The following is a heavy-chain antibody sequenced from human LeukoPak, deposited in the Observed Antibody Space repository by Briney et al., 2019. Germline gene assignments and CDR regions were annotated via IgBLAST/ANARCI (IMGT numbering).Heavy chain of an antibody. J-gene: IGHJ4*02. Sequence: PSETLSLTCTVSGGSISGFYWSWIRHPAGKGLEWIGRIYTSGRTNYNPSLMSRVTMSVDTSKNQFSLKLSSVTAADTAVYYCARDPAALGVYDSSGLDYWGQGTLVTVSS. CDR1: GGSISGFY. D-gene: IGHD3-22*01. CDR2: IYTSGRT. CDR3: ARDPAALGVYDSSGLDY. V-gene: IGHV4-4*07.